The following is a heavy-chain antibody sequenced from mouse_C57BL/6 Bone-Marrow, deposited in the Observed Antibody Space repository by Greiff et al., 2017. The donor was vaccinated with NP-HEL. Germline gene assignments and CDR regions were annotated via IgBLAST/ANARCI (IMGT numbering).Heavy chain of an antibody. Sequence: VKLMESGPGLVAPSQSLSITCTVSGFSLTSYGVSWVRQPPGKGLEWLGVIWGDGSTNYHSALISRLSISKDNSKSQVFLKLNSLQTDDTATYYCAKPAYDYDETWFAYWGQGTLVTVSA. CDR3: AKPAYDYDETWFAY. J-gene: IGHJ3*01. CDR2: IWGDGST. CDR1: GFSLTSYG. V-gene: IGHV2-3*01. D-gene: IGHD2-4*01.